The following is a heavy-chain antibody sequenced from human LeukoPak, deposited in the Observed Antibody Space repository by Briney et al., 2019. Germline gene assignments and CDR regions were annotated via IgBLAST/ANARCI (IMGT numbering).Heavy chain of an antibody. CDR1: GGSISSSSYY. D-gene: IGHD6-13*01. V-gene: IGHV4-39*01. CDR2: IYYSGST. Sequence: SETLCLTCTVSGGSISSSSYYWGWIRQPPGKGLEWIGSIYYSGSTYYNPSLKSRVTISVDTSKNQFSLKLSSVTAADTAVYYCARHRASWYRDFDYWGQGTLVTVSS. CDR3: ARHRASWYRDFDY. J-gene: IGHJ4*02.